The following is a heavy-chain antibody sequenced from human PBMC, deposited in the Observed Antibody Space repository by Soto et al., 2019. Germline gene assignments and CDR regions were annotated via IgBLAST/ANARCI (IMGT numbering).Heavy chain of an antibody. V-gene: IGHV4-31*03. CDR3: ASPSNGYTSGMDV. CDR1: GGSISSGGNY. CDR2: INNSGST. J-gene: IGHJ6*02. D-gene: IGHD5-18*01. Sequence: QVQLQESGPGLVKPSQTLSLTCNVSGGSISSGGNYWGWIRQHPGKGLEWIGDINNSGSTYYNPSLQSRVTISLDTSKTQFSLKLSCVTAADTAVYYCASPSNGYTSGMDVWGQGTTVTVSS.